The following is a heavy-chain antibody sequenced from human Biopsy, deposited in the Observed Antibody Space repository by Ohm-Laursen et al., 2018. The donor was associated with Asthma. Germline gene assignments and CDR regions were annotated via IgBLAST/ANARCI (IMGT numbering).Heavy chain of an antibody. Sequence: GSSAKVSCKASGYPFTDYYVHWVRQAPGQGLEWMGGLIPVLGTPDHAQMFEGRVTITADESTSTAYMELSSLSSEDTAVYYCARGYSGSDRIVYYYSGLEVWGQGTTVTVSS. J-gene: IGHJ6*02. CDR1: GYPFTDYY. D-gene: IGHD5-12*01. CDR2: LIPVLGTP. V-gene: IGHV1-69*01. CDR3: ARGYSGSDRIVYYYSGLEV.